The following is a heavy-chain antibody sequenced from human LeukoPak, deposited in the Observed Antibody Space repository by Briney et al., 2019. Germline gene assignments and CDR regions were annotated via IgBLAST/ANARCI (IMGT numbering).Heavy chain of an antibody. V-gene: IGHV5-51*01. D-gene: IGHD5-12*01. CDR2: IYPGDSDT. CDR1: GYSFTSYW. J-gene: IGHJ3*02. CDR3: ARRRGYSGYDPLAAFDI. Sequence: GESLKISCKGSGYSFTSYWIGWVRQMPGKGLEWMGIIYPGDSDTRYSPSFQGQVTISADKSITTAYLQWSSLKASDTAIYYCARRRGYSGYDPLAAFDIWGQGTMLTVSS.